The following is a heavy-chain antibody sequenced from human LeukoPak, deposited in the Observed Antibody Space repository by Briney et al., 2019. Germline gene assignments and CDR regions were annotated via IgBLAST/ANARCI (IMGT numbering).Heavy chain of an antibody. D-gene: IGHD2-8*02. CDR3: AKDHGTGWHTDF. Sequence: PGGSLRLSCSASGFTFRTYAMHWVRQAPGKGLEYVSSITNDGSTTYYADSVRGRFTISRDNSENTLSLQMNSLRAEDTAVYFCAKDHGTGWHTDFWGQGILVTVSS. J-gene: IGHJ4*02. CDR2: ITNDGSTT. CDR1: GFTFRTYA. V-gene: IGHV3-64*04.